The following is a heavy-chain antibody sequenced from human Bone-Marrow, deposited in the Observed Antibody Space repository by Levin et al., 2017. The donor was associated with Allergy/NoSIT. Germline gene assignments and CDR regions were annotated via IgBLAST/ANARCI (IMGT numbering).Heavy chain of an antibody. CDR2: IRSKANSYAT. J-gene: IGHJ6*02. Sequence: GGSLRLSCAASGFTFSGSAMHWVRQASGKGLEWVGRIRSKANSYATAYAASVKGRFTISRDDSKNTAYLQMNSLKTEDTAVYYCTRPIGDYAYYYYGMDVWGQGTTVTVSS. CDR3: TRPIGDYAYYYYGMDV. V-gene: IGHV3-73*01. CDR1: GFTFSGSA. D-gene: IGHD4-17*01.